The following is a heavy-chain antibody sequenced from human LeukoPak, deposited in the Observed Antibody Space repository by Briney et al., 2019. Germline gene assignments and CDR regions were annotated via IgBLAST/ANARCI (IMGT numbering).Heavy chain of an antibody. CDR2: IYYSGST. CDR1: GGSISSYY. V-gene: IGHV4-39*01. D-gene: IGHD3-22*01. Sequence: PSETLSLTCTVSGGSISSYYWAWIRQPPGKGLEWIGSIYYSGSTNYSPSLKSRFTISVDTSKNQFSLRLTSVTAADTALYYCARHKVHGQAVIVVVPSPDWFFDLWGRGTLVAVSS. J-gene: IGHJ2*01. CDR3: ARHKVHGQAVIVVVPSPDWFFDL.